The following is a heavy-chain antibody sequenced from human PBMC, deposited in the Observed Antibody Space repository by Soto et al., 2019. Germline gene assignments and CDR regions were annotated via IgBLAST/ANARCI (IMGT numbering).Heavy chain of an antibody. Sequence: QVKLQESGPGLVKPSETLSLTCTVSGASITTKSWNWVRQSPGKGLEWIGYLCYSGTTNYNPSLKSRVTISIDTSKNQISLNLTSVTAADTAIYYCARGLSWSPYFDLWGQGTRVTVSS. CDR2: LCYSGTT. CDR3: ARGLSWSPYFDL. V-gene: IGHV4-59*01. D-gene: IGHD6-13*01. J-gene: IGHJ4*02. CDR1: GASITTKS.